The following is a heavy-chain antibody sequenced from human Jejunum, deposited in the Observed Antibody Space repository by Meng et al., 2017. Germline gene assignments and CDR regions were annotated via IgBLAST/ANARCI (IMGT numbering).Heavy chain of an antibody. J-gene: IGHJ4*02. Sequence: QVQLQESGPGLVKPSQTLSLTCTVSGGSITSNDYYCSWIRQPPGKGLEWIGVIQYSGTTYYSPSLKSRVTISTDTSQKQCSLEVSSVTAADSAVYYCARGNYFSSHDYWGQGTLVTVSS. V-gene: IGHV4-30-4*01. CDR2: IQYSGTT. CDR1: GGSITSNDYY. CDR3: ARGNYFSSHDY. D-gene: IGHD4-11*01.